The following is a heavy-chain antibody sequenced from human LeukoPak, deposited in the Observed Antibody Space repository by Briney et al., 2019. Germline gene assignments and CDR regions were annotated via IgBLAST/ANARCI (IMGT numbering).Heavy chain of an antibody. CDR3: ARLVPSSGSGRYYYGMDV. D-gene: IGHD5-12*01. Sequence: SETLSLTCGVSGGSFSAYYWSWIRQPPGKGLELIGEINHSGSTNYNPSLKSRVTISVDTSKNQFSLKLSSVTAADTAVYYCARLVPSSGSGRYYYGMDVWGQGTTVTVSS. J-gene: IGHJ6*02. CDR1: GGSFSAYY. CDR2: INHSGST. V-gene: IGHV4-34*01.